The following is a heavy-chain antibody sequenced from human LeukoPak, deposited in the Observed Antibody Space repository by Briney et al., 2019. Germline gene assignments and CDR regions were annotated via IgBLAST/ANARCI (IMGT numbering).Heavy chain of an antibody. V-gene: IGHV3-23*01. J-gene: IGHJ4*02. Sequence: GGSLRLSCAVSGFTFSSYGMSWVRQAPGKGLEWVSAISDSGSDTYYADSVKGRFTISKDNSKNTLYLRMNSLRADDTAVYYCAKRVPYSSSSVYFDYWGRGTLVTVSS. D-gene: IGHD6-6*01. CDR3: AKRVPYSSSSVYFDY. CDR1: GFTFSSYG. CDR2: ISDSGSDT.